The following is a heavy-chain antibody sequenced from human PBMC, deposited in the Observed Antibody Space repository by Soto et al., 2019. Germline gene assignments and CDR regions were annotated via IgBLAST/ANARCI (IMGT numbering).Heavy chain of an antibody. CDR3: AKGGWFGEDGMEV. CDR1: VFTFSSYA. D-gene: IGHD3-10*01. Sequence: VGSLRLSCASSVFTFSSYAMSWVRHSPGKGLEWVSAISGSGGSTYYADSVKGRFTISRDNSKNTLYLQMNSLRAEDTAVYYCAKGGWFGEDGMEVWGQGTTVTVSS. CDR2: ISGSGGST. J-gene: IGHJ6*01. V-gene: IGHV3-23*01.